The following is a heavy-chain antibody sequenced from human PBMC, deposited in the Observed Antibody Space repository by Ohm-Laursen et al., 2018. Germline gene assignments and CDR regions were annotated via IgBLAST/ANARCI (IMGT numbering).Heavy chain of an antibody. D-gene: IGHD6-19*01. CDR2: INPSGGST. V-gene: IGHV1-46*01. J-gene: IGHJ4*02. CDR3: ARDQAGHAFDY. Sequence: ATVKISCKASGYTFTSYYMHWVRQAPGQGLEWMGIINPSGGSTSYAQKFQGRVTMTRDTSTSTVYMELSSLRSEDTAVYYCARDQAGHAFDYWGQGTLVTVSS. CDR1: GYTFTSYY.